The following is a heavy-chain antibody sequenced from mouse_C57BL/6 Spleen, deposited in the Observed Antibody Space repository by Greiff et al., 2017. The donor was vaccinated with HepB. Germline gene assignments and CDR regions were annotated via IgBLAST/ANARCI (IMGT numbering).Heavy chain of an antibody. Sequence: VQLQESGAELARPGASVKMSCKASGYTFTSYTMHWVKQRPGQGLEWIGYINPSSGYTKYNQKFKDKATLTADKSSSTAYMQLSSLTSEDSAVYYCAPITTGGSYWGQGTLVTVSA. J-gene: IGHJ3*01. V-gene: IGHV1-4*01. CDR1: GYTFTSYT. CDR3: APITTGGSY. D-gene: IGHD1-2*01. CDR2: INPSSGYT.